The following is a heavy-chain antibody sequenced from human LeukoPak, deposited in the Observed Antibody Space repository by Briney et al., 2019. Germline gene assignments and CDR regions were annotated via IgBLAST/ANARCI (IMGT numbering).Heavy chain of an antibody. CDR2: IIPIFGTA. J-gene: IGHJ6*02. Sequence: SVKVSCEASGGTFSSYAISWVRQAPGQGLEWMGGIIPIFGTANYAQKFQGRVTITADESTSTAYMELSSLRSEDTAVYYCARDGYQLPNYYYYGMDVWGQGTTVTVSS. CDR1: GGTFSSYA. CDR3: ARDGYQLPNYYYYGMDV. D-gene: IGHD2-2*01. V-gene: IGHV1-69*01.